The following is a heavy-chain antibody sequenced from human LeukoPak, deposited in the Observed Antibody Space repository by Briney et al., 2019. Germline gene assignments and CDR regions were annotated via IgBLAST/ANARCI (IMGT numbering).Heavy chain of an antibody. J-gene: IGHJ4*02. Sequence: GGSLRLSCAASGFTSTNAWMSWVHQAPGKGLEWVGRIKSEGDGETTDYGAPVKGRFFMSRDDSKATVYLQMYSLETEDTGVYYCTTDLGLTMIRGVIVHWGQGTLVTVSS. CDR1: GFTSTNAW. CDR2: IKSEGDGETT. CDR3: TTDLGLTMIRGVIVH. V-gene: IGHV3-15*01. D-gene: IGHD3-10*01.